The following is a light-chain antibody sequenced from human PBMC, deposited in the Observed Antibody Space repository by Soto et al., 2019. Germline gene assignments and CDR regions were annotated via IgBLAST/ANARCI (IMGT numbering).Light chain of an antibody. Sequence: QSALTQPASVSSSPGQSITISCTGTNSDVGKFDYVSWYQHHPGKAPKLVISAVTRRSSGVSDRFSGSKSGNTATLTISGLQAEDEADYYCASDTDTTTQVFGGGTKLTVL. CDR2: AVT. V-gene: IGLV2-14*01. CDR1: NSDVGKFDY. J-gene: IGLJ3*02. CDR3: ASDTDTTTQV.